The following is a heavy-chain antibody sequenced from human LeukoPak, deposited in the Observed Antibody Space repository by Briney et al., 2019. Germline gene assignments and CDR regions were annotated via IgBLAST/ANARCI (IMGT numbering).Heavy chain of an antibody. V-gene: IGHV1-8*01. CDR2: MNPNSGNT. Sequence: ASVKVSCKASGYTFTSYDINWVRQATGQGLEWMGWMNPNSGNTGYAQKFQGRVTTTRNTSISTAYMELSSLRSEDTAVYYCARPSSFHCSGGSCLDYWGQGTLVTVSS. D-gene: IGHD2-15*01. J-gene: IGHJ4*02. CDR3: ARPSSFHCSGGSCLDY. CDR1: GYTFTSYD.